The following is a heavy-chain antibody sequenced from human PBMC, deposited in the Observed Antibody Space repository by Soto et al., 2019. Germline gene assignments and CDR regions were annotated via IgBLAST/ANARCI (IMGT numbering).Heavy chain of an antibody. CDR1: GYTLTELS. CDR3: ARGLFPFDY. V-gene: IGHV1-3*01. Sequence: ASVKVSCKVSGYTLTELSMHWVRQAPGQRLEWMGWINAGNGNTKYSQKFQGRVTITRDTSASTAYMELSSLRSEDTAVYYCARGLFPFDYWGQGTLVTVSS. J-gene: IGHJ4*02. D-gene: IGHD2-21*01. CDR2: INAGNGNT.